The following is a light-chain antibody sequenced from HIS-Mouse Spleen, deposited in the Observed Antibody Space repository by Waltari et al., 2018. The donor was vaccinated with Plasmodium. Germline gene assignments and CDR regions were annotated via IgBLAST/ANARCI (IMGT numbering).Light chain of an antibody. CDR3: QQYGSSPYT. CDR2: GAS. J-gene: IGKJ2*01. Sequence: EIVLTQSPGTLSLSPGERATLSCRASQSVRSSYLACDQQKPGQAPRLLIYGASSRATGIPDRFNGSGSGTDFTLTISRLEPEDFAVYYCQQYGSSPYTFGQGTKLEIK. V-gene: IGKV3-20*01. CDR1: QSVRSSY.